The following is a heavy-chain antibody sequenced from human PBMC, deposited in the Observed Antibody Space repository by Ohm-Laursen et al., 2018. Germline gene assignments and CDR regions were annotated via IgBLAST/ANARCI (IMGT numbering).Heavy chain of an antibody. CDR3: ALYYYDSSGYFFFDY. Sequence: PSETLSLTCTVSGGSISSGGYYWSWIRQHPGKGLEWIGYIYYSGSTYYNPSLKSLVTISVDTSKNQFSLKLSSVTAADTAVYYCALYYYDSSGYFFFDYWGQGTLVTVSS. D-gene: IGHD3-22*01. V-gene: IGHV4-31*01. J-gene: IGHJ4*02. CDR1: GGSISSGGYY. CDR2: IYYSGST.